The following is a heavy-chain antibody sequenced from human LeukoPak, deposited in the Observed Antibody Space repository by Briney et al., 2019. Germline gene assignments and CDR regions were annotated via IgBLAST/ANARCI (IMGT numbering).Heavy chain of an antibody. J-gene: IGHJ4*02. CDR3: AKDGTDSSGYEYYFDY. CDR1: GFTFTNYG. CDR2: ISFDGSKK. Sequence: GGSLRLSCVASGFTFTNYGMDWVRQAPGKGPEWVAVISFDGSKKDYADSVKGRFTISRDNSKNTLYLQMNSLRAEDTAVYYCAKDGTDSSGYEYYFDYWGQGTLVTVSS. D-gene: IGHD3-22*01. V-gene: IGHV3-30*18.